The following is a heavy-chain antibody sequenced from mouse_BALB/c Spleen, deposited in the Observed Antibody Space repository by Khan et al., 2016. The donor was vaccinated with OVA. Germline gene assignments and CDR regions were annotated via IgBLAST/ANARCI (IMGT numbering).Heavy chain of an antibody. Sequence: QVTLKESGPGILQPSQTLSLTCSFSGFSLSTSGMSVGWIRQPSGKGLEWLEHIWWNDDKYYNPALKSRLTISKDTSNNQVFLKIASVVTADTATYYCARIGGSYFDYWGQGTTLTVSS. CDR2: IWWNDDK. J-gene: IGHJ2*01. V-gene: IGHV8-8*01. CDR3: ARIGGSYFDY. CDR1: GFSLSTSGMS.